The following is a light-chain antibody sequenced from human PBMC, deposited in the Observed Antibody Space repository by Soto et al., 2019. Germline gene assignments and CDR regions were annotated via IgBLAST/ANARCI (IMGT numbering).Light chain of an antibody. CDR2: DVS. Sequence: DIQMTQSPSTLSASVGDRVTITCRASQSISSWLAWYQQKPGKAPKLLIYDVSSLESGVPSSFSGSGSGTEFTLTISSLQPDDWATYYGQQYNTYPYTFGQGTKLEIK. CDR3: QQYNTYPYT. CDR1: QSISSW. J-gene: IGKJ2*01. V-gene: IGKV1-5*01.